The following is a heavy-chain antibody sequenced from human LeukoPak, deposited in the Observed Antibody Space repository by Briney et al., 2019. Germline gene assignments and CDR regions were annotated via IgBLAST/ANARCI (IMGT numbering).Heavy chain of an antibody. V-gene: IGHV3-23*01. J-gene: IGHJ4*02. CDR1: GFTFSSYA. CDR2: ISGSGGST. Sequence: GGSLRLSCAASGFTFSSYAMSWVRQAPGKGLEWVSAISGSGGSTYYADSVKGRFTISRDNSKNTLYLQMNSLRAEDTAVCYCAKKAYYDSSGLGFPWDYWGQGTLVTVSS. D-gene: IGHD3-22*01. CDR3: AKKAYYDSSGLGFPWDY.